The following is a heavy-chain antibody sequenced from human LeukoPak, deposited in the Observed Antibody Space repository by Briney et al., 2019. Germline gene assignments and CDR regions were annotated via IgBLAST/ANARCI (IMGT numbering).Heavy chain of an antibody. V-gene: IGHV4-59*12. CDR3: ARDLVENSRGHDF. CDR2: IYHSGMT. J-gene: IGHJ4*02. D-gene: IGHD2-15*01. CDR1: GGSISSYY. Sequence: SETLSLTCTVSGGSISSYYRNWIRQPPGKGLEWIGEIYHSGMTNYKTSLKSRVTISVDESKNQFSLKLSSVTAADTAVYYCARDLVENSRGHDFWGQGILVIVSS.